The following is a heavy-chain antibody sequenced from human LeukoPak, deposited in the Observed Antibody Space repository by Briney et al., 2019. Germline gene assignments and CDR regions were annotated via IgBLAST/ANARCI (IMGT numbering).Heavy chain of an antibody. CDR2: ISYSGKS. Sequence: SETLSLTCTVSGASINSGGYYWSWIRQPPGKGLDWIGYISYSGKSYYNPSLKSRVTISVDTSKNQFSLKLSSVTAADTAVYYCAGRDEYCSSGGFCDYWGEGTLVTVSS. V-gene: IGHV4-30-4*01. J-gene: IGHJ4*02. CDR3: AGRDEYCSSGGFCDY. D-gene: IGHD2-2*01. CDR1: GASINSGGYY.